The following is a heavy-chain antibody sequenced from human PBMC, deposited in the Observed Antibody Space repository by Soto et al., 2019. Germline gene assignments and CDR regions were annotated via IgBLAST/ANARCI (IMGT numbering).Heavy chain of an antibody. V-gene: IGHV4-59*01. CDR1: GGSISSYY. Sequence: SETLSLTCTVSGGSISSYYWSWIRQPPGKGLEWIGYIYYSGSTNYNPSLKSRVTISVDTSKNQFSLKLSSVTAADTAVYYCASVDRFPPYYYYGMDVWGQGTTVTVSS. J-gene: IGHJ6*02. CDR3: ASVDRFPPYYYYGMDV. CDR2: IYYSGST.